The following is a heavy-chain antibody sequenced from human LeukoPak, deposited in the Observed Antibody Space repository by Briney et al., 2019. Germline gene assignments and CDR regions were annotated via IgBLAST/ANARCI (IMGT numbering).Heavy chain of an antibody. CDR1: GGSFSGYY. D-gene: IGHD5-24*01. V-gene: IGHV4-34*01. J-gene: IGHJ4*02. Sequence: QASETLSLTCAVYGGSFSGYYWNWIRQPPGKGLEWIGEINHSGSTNYNPSLKSRVTISVDTSKNQFSLKLSSVTAADTAAYYCATLEMATDYYFDYWGQGTLVTVSS. CDR2: INHSGST. CDR3: ATLEMATDYYFDY.